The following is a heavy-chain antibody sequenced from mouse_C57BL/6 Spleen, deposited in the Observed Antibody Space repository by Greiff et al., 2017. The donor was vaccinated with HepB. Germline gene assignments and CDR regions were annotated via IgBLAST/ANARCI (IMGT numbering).Heavy chain of an antibody. J-gene: IGHJ2*01. CDR3: ARGELGYYFDY. CDR2: IYPGDGDT. D-gene: IGHD4-1*01. Sequence: QVQLKQSGAELVKPGASVKISCKASGYAFSSYWMYWVKQRPGKGLEWIGQIYPGDGDTNYNGKFKGKATLTADKSSSTAYMQLSSLTSEDSAVYFCARGELGYYFDYWGKGTTLTVSS. V-gene: IGHV1-80*01. CDR1: GYAFSSYW.